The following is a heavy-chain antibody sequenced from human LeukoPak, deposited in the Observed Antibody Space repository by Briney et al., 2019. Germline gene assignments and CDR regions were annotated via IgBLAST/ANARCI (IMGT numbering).Heavy chain of an antibody. CDR1: GSTFTSYW. CDR3: AMGPYYYDSSGYYY. CDR2: INSDGSST. V-gene: IGHV3-74*01. D-gene: IGHD3-22*01. J-gene: IGHJ4*02. Sequence: TGGSLRLSCVASGSTFTSYWMHWVRQAPGKGLAWVSRINSDGSSTNYADSVKGRFTISRDNAKNTLYLQMNSLRAEDTAVYYCAMGPYYYDSSGYYYWGQGTLVTVSS.